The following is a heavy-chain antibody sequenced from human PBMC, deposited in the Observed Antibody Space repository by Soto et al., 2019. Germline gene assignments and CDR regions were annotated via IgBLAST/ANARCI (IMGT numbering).Heavy chain of an antibody. CDR2: MYYGGRT. J-gene: IGHJ5*02. CDR1: GGSISSYY. V-gene: IGHV4-59*01. Sequence: SQTLSLTCTVSGGSISSYYWSWIRQPPGKGLEWIGYMYYGGRTNYNPSLKSRVTISLDTPKNQLSLRLSSVTVADTAVYYCVRASLYNFDSSGTELWFDPWGQGALVTVSS. CDR3: VRASLYNFDSSGTELWFDP. D-gene: IGHD6-19*01.